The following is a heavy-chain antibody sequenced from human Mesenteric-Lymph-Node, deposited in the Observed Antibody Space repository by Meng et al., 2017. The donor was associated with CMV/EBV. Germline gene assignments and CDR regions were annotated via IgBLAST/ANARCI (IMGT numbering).Heavy chain of an antibody. Sequence: LTCAVSGGSISSNSWWSWVRQPPGKGLEWFGEIYHSGSTNYNPSLKSRVIISVDKSKNQFSLKVSSVTAADTAVYYCASWSAANGFDPWGQGTLVTVSS. CDR2: IYHSGST. CDR1: GGSISSNSW. J-gene: IGHJ5*02. CDR3: ASWSAANGFDP. D-gene: IGHD6-13*01. V-gene: IGHV4-4*02.